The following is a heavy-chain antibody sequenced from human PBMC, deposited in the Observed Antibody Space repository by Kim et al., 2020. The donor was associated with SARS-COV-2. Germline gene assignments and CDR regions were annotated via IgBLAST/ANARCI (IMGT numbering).Heavy chain of an antibody. D-gene: IGHD1-7*01. CDR2: ISAYNGNT. CDR3: SRRNWNYDAFEH. V-gene: IGHV1-18*01. Sequence: ASVKVSCKASGYSFTSFGISWVRQASGQGLEWMGWISAYNGNTRYEQKFQDRVTMTTDTSTSTAYMELRSLRSDDTAVYYCSRRNWNYDAFEHWGRGTLV. J-gene: IGHJ4*02. CDR1: GYSFTSFG.